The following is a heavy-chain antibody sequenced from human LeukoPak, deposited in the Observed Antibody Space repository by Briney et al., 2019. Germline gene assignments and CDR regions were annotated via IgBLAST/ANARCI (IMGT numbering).Heavy chain of an antibody. D-gene: IGHD2-15*01. V-gene: IGHV3-30*02. CDR2: IRHDGSNK. Sequence: GGSLRLTCAASGFTFSSYGMHWVRQAPGKELEWVAFIRHDGSNKYYADSVKGRFTISGDNSKNTLYLQMNSLRAEDTAVYYCARGGYCSGGSCSAAERRGYFDYWGQGTLVTVSS. CDR3: ARGGYCSGGSCSAAERRGYFDY. J-gene: IGHJ4*02. CDR1: GFTFSSYG.